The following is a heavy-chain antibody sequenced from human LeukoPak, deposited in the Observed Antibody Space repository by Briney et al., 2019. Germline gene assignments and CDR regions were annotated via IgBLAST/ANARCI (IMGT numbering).Heavy chain of an antibody. CDR1: GFTFSSYG. CDR2: IWYDGSNK. J-gene: IGHJ4*02. V-gene: IGHV3-33*01. Sequence: GGSLRLSCAASGFTFSSYGMHWVRQAPGKGLEWVAVIWYDGSNKYYADSVKGRFTISRDNSKNTLYLQMNSLRAEDTAVYYCARGRYYDSSGYHPAGYWGQETLVTVSS. CDR3: ARGRYYDSSGYHPAGY. D-gene: IGHD3-22*01.